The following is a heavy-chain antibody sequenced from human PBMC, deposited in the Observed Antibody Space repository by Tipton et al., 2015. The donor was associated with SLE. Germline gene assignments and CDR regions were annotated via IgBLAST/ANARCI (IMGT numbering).Heavy chain of an antibody. CDR3: ARDAESGWLKVPFDY. CDR1: GFTFSSYS. Sequence: SLRLSCAASGFTFSSYSMNWVRQAPGKGLEWVSYISSSSSTIYYADSVKGRFTISRDNAKNSLYLQMNSLRAEDTAVYYCARDAESGWLKVPFDYWGQGTLVTVSS. D-gene: IGHD6-19*01. V-gene: IGHV3-48*01. J-gene: IGHJ4*02. CDR2: ISSSSSTI.